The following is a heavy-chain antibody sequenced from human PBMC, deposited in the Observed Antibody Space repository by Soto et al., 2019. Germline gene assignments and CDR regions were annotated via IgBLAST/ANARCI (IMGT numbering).Heavy chain of an antibody. V-gene: IGHV3-7*03. D-gene: IGHD1-26*01. CDR1: GFTFSSYW. Sequence: GSLRLSCAASGFTFSSYWMSWVRQAPGKGLEWVANIKQDGSEKYYADSVKGRFTIPRDNAKNSLYLQMNSLRAEDTAVYYCARRGGATRGRIDAFDIWGQGTMVTVSS. J-gene: IGHJ3*02. CDR3: ARRGGATRGRIDAFDI. CDR2: IKQDGSEK.